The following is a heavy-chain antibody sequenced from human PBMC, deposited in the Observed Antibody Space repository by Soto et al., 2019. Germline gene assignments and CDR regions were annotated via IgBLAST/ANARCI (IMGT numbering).Heavy chain of an antibody. CDR1: GYTFTIYY. D-gene: IGHD6-13*01. V-gene: IGHV1-46*03. J-gene: IGHJ4*02. CDR3: ARSIIAAAGTFLDY. Sequence: GASVKVSCTASGYTFTIYYMHWVRQAPGQGLEWMGIINPSGGSTSYAQKFQGRVTMARDTSTSTVYMELSSLRSEDTAVYHCARSIIAAAGTFLDYWGQGTLVTVSS. CDR2: INPSGGST.